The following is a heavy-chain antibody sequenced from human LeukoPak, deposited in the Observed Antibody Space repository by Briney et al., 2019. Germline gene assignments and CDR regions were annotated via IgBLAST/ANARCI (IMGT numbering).Heavy chain of an antibody. CDR3: ARYGSGSYYFSHNWFDP. D-gene: IGHD3-10*01. Sequence: SETLSLTCAVSGGSISSGGYSWSWIRQPPGKGLEWIGYIYHSGSTYYNPSLKSRVTISVDRSKNQFSLKLSSVTAADTAVYYCARYGSGSYYFSHNWFDPWGQGTLVTVSS. CDR1: GGSISSGGYS. V-gene: IGHV4-30-2*01. CDR2: IYHSGST. J-gene: IGHJ5*02.